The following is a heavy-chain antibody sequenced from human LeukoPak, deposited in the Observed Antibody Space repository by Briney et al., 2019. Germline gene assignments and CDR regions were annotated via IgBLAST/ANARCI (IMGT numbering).Heavy chain of an antibody. D-gene: IGHD5-18*01. CDR2: IYYSGST. CDR1: GGSISSYY. V-gene: IGHV4-59*08. Sequence: SETLSLTCTVSGGSISSYYWSWIRQPPGKGLEWIGYIYYSGSTNYNPSLKSRVTISVDTSKNQFSLKLSSVTAADTAVYYCARRPNSYGYYFDYWGQGTLVTVSS. J-gene: IGHJ4*02. CDR3: ARRPNSYGYYFDY.